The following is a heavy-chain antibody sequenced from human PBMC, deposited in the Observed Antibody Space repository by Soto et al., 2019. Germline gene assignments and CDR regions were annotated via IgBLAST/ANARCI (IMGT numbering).Heavy chain of an antibody. CDR2: VSGSGGST. D-gene: IGHD6-19*01. Sequence: AESLTLSCAASGFTVSSYSMSWVRQAPGKGLEWVSAVSGSGGSTYYADSVKGRFTISRDNSKNTLYLHASSLRPDDTAVYYCARVYSSLDYGIDYWGQGTMVTVSS. V-gene: IGHV3-23*01. CDR3: ARVYSSLDYGIDY. CDR1: GFTVSSYS. J-gene: IGHJ4*03.